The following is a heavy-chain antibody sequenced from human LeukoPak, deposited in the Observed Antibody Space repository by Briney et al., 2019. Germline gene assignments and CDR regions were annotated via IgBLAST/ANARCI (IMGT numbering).Heavy chain of an antibody. V-gene: IGHV4-34*01. Sequence: SETLSLTCAVYGGSFSGYYWSWIRQPPGKGLEWIGEINHSGSTNYNPSLKSRVTISVDTSKNQFSLKLSSVTAADTAVYYCARVGTYYDFWSGIREYYFDYWGRGTLVTVSS. CDR3: ARVGTYYDFWSGIREYYFDY. J-gene: IGHJ4*02. D-gene: IGHD3-3*01. CDR2: INHSGST. CDR1: GGSFSGYY.